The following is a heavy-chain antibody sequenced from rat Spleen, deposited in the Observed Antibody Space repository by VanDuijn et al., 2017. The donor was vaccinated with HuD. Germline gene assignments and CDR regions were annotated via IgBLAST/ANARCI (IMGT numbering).Heavy chain of an antibody. Sequence: EVQLQESGPGLLKPSQSLSLTCSVTDYSITSNYWDWIRKFPGNKMEWIGHKSYSGSTRYNPSLKSRISITRDTSKNQFFLQLNSVTTENTATYYCARRRGQVYNNYFDYWGQGVMVTVSS. CDR2: KSYSGST. CDR3: ARRRGQVYNNYFDY. D-gene: IGHD1-10*01. CDR1: DYSITSNY. J-gene: IGHJ2*01. V-gene: IGHV3-1*01.